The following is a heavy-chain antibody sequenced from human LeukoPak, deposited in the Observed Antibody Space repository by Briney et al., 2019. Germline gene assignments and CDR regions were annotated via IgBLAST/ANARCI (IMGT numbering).Heavy chain of an antibody. D-gene: IGHD5-24*01. V-gene: IGHV1-46*01. J-gene: IGHJ3*02. CDR3: ARVRDGYNDAYDI. Sequence: ASVKVSCKASGYTFTNYYIHWVRQAPGQGLEWMGLINPSGGDTNYAQNFQGRVTMTRDTSTSTVYMGLSSLRSEDTAVYYCARVRDGYNDAYDIWGQGTMVTVPS. CDR2: INPSGGDT. CDR1: GYTFTNYY.